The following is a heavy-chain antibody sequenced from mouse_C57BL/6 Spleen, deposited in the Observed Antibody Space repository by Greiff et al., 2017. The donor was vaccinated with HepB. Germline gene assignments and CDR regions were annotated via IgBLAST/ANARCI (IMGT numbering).Heavy chain of an antibody. V-gene: IGHV5-16*01. CDR1: GFTFSDYY. CDR2: INYDGSST. J-gene: IGHJ1*03. CDR3: ARVDYGYWYFDV. D-gene: IGHD1-1*02. Sequence: VESEGGLVQPGSSMKLSCTASGFTFSDYYMAWVRQVPEKGLEWVANINYDGSSTYYLDSLKSRFIISRDNAKNILYLQMSSLKSEDTATYYCARVDYGYWYFDVWGTGTTVTVSS.